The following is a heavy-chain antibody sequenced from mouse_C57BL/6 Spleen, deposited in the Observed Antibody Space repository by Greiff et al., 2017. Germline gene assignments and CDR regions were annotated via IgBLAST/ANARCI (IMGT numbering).Heavy chain of an antibody. CDR1: GFNIKDGY. Sequence: EVKLMESGAELVRPGASVKLSCTASGFNIKDGYMHWVKQRPEQGLEWIGWIDPENGDTEYASKFQGKATITADTSSNTAYLQLSSLTSEDTAVYYCTTPGYDYSFAYWGQGTLVTVSA. CDR2: IDPENGDT. D-gene: IGHD2-4*01. J-gene: IGHJ3*01. CDR3: TTPGYDYSFAY. V-gene: IGHV14-4*01.